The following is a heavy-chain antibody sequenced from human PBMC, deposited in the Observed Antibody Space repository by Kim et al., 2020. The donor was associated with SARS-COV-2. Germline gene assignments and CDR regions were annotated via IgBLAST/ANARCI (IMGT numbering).Heavy chain of an antibody. V-gene: IGHV7-4-1*02. Sequence: ASVKVSCKASGYTFTSYAMNWVRQAPGQGLEWMGWINTNTGNPTYAQGFTGRFVFSLDTSVSTAYLQISSLKAEDTAVYYCARDYGDYDRSPFYYYYYMDVWGKGTTVTVSS. J-gene: IGHJ6*03. D-gene: IGHD4-17*01. CDR1: GYTFTSYA. CDR2: INTNTGNP. CDR3: ARDYGDYDRSPFYYYYYMDV.